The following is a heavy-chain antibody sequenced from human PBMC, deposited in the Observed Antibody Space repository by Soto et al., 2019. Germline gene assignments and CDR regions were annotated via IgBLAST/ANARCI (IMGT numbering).Heavy chain of an antibody. D-gene: IGHD3-3*01. Sequence: QPGGSLRLSCAASGFTFSNYGMSWVRQAPGKGLEWVASISGAGGRIYNEDSVKGRFTISRDNSKNSVYLQVNSLRADDTAVYCAKTETFNGYYGAFDYWGRGTRVTVSS. CDR1: GFTFSNYG. CDR2: ISGAGGRI. CDR3: AKTETFNGYYGAFDY. V-gene: IGHV3-23*01. J-gene: IGHJ4*02.